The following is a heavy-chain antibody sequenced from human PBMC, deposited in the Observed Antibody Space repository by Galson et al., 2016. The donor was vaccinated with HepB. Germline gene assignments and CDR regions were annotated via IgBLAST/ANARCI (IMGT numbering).Heavy chain of an antibody. CDR1: GFIFSDYY. CDR2: ITSSSSYT. CDR3: ARGGAEMVATNSPYYYHYYYMDV. J-gene: IGHJ6*03. D-gene: IGHD5-12*01. Sequence: LRLSCAASGFIFSDYYMSWIRQAPGKGLEWVSYITSSSSYTTYADSVKGRFTISRDNAKNSLYLQMNSLRAEDTAVYYCARGGAEMVATNSPYYYHYYYMDVWGKGTTVTVSS. V-gene: IGHV3-11*06.